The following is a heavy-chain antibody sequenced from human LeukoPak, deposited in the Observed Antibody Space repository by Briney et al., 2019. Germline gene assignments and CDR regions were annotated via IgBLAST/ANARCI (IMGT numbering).Heavy chain of an antibody. CDR1: GDSITSGTYY. CDR3: ARHHSTLNWFDP. Sequence: PSETLSLTCTVPGDSITSGTYYWDWIRQAPGKGLEWIGNVYHTGIIYYNPSLESRVTMSVDTSKNQFSLKLNSLTAADTAVYYCARHHSTLNWFDPWGQGTLVTVSS. D-gene: IGHD2-15*01. J-gene: IGHJ5*02. V-gene: IGHV4-39*01. CDR2: VYHTGII.